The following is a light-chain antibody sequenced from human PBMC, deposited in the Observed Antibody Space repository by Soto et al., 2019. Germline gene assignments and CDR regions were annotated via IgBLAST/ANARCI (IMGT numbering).Light chain of an antibody. CDR1: QSVSSRF. CDR3: QQYESSRT. J-gene: IGKJ1*01. V-gene: IGKV3-20*01. CDR2: GAS. Sequence: EIVLTQSPGTLSLSPGERATLSCRASQSVSSRFLAWYQQKPGQAPKVLIYGASTRATGIPDRFSGSGSGTDFTLTISRLEPADFAVYYCQQYESSRTFGQGTKVEMK.